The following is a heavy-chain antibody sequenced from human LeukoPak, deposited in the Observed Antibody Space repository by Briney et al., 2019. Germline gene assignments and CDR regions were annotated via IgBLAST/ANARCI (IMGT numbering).Heavy chain of an antibody. V-gene: IGHV1-2*02. Sequence: ASVKVSCKASGYTFSGHYMHWVRQAPGQGLEWMGWMNANSGDTRSVKKFQGRVTMTRDTSISTAYMEVSSLRSDDTAMYYCARLNGDREFDYWGQGTLVTVSS. D-gene: IGHD7-27*01. CDR3: ARLNGDREFDY. J-gene: IGHJ4*02. CDR2: MNANSGDT. CDR1: GYTFSGHY.